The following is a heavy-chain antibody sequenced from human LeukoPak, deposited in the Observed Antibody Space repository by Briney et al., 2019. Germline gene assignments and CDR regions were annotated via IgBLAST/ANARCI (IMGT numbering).Heavy chain of an antibody. CDR2: IIPIFGTA. D-gene: IGHD6-25*01. Sequence: SVKVSRKASGGTFSSYAISWVRQAPGQGLEWMGGIIPIFGTANYAQKFQGRVTITADESTSTAYMELSSLRSEDTAVYYCARAPRPQAAVDPWGQGTLVTVSS. J-gene: IGHJ5*02. CDR1: GGTFSSYA. CDR3: ARAPRPQAAVDP. V-gene: IGHV1-69*01.